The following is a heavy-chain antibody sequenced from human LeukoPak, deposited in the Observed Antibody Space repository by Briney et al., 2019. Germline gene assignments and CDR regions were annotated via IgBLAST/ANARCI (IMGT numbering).Heavy chain of an antibody. Sequence: PSGTLSLTCAVSGGSISSSKWWSWVRQPPGKGLEWIGEIYHTGSTNYNPSLKSRVTISVDKSKDQYSLKLNSVTAADTAVYYWARGGITSTGLFDYWGQGTLVTVSS. CDR3: ARGGITSTGLFDY. CDR1: GGSISSSKW. J-gene: IGHJ4*02. CDR2: IYHTGST. V-gene: IGHV4-4*02. D-gene: IGHD6-13*01.